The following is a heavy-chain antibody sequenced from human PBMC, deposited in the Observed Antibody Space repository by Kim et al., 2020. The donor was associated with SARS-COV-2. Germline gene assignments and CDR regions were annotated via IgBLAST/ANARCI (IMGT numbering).Heavy chain of an antibody. D-gene: IGHD3-22*01. V-gene: IGHV3-48*02. CDR3: ARGGTYDNNDGFDY. Sequence: ADSVKGRFTIYRDNAKNSLYLRMNSLRDEDTAVYYCARGGTYDNNDGFDYWGQGTLVTVSS. J-gene: IGHJ4*02.